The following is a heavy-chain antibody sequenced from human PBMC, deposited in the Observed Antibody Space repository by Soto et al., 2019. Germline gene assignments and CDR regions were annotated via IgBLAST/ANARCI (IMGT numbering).Heavy chain of an antibody. CDR3: ARGWVDEAFDM. CDR1: GGTLISFT. V-gene: IGHV1-69*18. D-gene: IGHD2-15*01. CDR2: FIPRIDKI. J-gene: IGHJ3*02. Sequence: QVQLVQSGPEVKKPGSSVTVSCTASGGTLISFTIYWVRQAPGQGFEWMGSFIPRIDKINYSQKFQDRVTLTADESSNTAYMELSSLTSDDAAVYYCARGWVDEAFDMWGQGTLVTISS.